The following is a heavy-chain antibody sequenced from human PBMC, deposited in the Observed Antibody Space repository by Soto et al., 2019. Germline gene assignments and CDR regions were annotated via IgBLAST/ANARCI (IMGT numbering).Heavy chain of an antibody. CDR3: ARWGTTGGLDV. CDR1: GFTFRSYV. CDR2: TSYDGSNN. Sequence: QVQLVESGGGVVQPGTSLRLSCVGSGFTFRSYVIHWVRQAPGKGLEWVALTSYDGSNNFYGDSVKGRFTISRHNSRNTVELQMDSVRFEYTALYYFARWGTTGGLDVWGQGTLVSVSS. V-gene: IGHV3-33*05. D-gene: IGHD5-12*01. J-gene: IGHJ4*02.